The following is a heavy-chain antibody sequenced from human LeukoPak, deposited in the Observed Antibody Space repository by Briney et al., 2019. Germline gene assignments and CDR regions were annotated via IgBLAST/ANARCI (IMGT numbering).Heavy chain of an antibody. CDR2: INPSGGST. J-gene: IGHJ4*02. D-gene: IGHD4-17*01. V-gene: IGHV1-46*01. Sequence: AASVKVSCKASGYTFTSYFIHWVRQAPGQGLKWMGIINPSGGSTSYAQKFQGRVTMTRDMSTSTVYMELSSLRSEDTAVYFCARMTTVTTGLDYWGQGTLVTVSS. CDR3: ARMTTVTTGLDY. CDR1: GYTFTSYF.